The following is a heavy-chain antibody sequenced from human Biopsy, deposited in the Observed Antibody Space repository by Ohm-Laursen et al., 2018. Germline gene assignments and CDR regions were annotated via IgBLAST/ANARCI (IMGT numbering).Heavy chain of an antibody. CDR3: ARGRILPAAISSYYYAMDV. CDR2: IIPFFGTP. J-gene: IGHJ6*02. CDR1: GGSFSSYA. Sequence: GSSVKVSCKPSGGSFSSYAISWVRQAPGQGLEWMGGIIPFFGTPNYAQMFQGRVTITADTSTSTAYMELSSLRSDDTAVYYCARGRILPAAISSYYYAMDVWGQGTTVTVSS. V-gene: IGHV1-69*06. D-gene: IGHD2-2*01.